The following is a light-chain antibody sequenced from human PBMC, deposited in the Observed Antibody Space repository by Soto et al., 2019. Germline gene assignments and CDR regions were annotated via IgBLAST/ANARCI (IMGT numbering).Light chain of an antibody. CDR2: DAS. CDR3: QQRSNWPEYT. Sequence: EVVLTQSPATLSLSPGERATLFCRANESVNDYLAWYQQRPGQAPRLLIFDASNRAPGIPARFSASGSRRDFTLTISSLEPEDFAVYYCQQRSNWPEYTFGQGTKLEIK. J-gene: IGKJ2*01. CDR1: ESVNDY. V-gene: IGKV3-11*02.